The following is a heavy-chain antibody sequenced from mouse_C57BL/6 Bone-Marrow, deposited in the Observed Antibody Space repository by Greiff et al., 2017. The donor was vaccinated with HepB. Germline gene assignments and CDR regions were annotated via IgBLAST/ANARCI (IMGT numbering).Heavy chain of an antibody. J-gene: IGHJ4*01. CDR1: GFTFSDYY. V-gene: IGHV5-12*01. CDR2: ISNGGGST. CDR3: ARFPLITTWAMDY. Sequence: EVKLEESGGGLVQPGGSLKLSCAASGFTFSDYYMYWVRQTPEKRLEWVAYISNGGGSTYYPDTVKGRFTISRDNAKNTLYLQMSRLKSEDTAMYYCARFPLITTWAMDYWGQGTSVTVSS. D-gene: IGHD2-4*01.